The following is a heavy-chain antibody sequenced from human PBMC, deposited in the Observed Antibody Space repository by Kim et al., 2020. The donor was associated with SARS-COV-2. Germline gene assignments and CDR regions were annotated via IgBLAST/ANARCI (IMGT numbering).Heavy chain of an antibody. Sequence: AGSVNGRFAISRDNSKNPLYLQMNSLRAEDTAVYYCATGRVVVAATAFDYWGQGTLVTVSS. CDR3: ATGRVVVAATAFDY. D-gene: IGHD2-15*01. V-gene: IGHV3-30*07. J-gene: IGHJ4*02.